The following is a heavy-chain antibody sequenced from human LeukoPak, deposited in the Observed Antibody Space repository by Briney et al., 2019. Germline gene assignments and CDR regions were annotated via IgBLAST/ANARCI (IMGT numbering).Heavy chain of an antibody. J-gene: IGHJ5*02. CDR3: AGSPPYCSSTSCSWFDP. V-gene: IGHV4-31*03. D-gene: IGHD2-2*01. Sequence: SQTLSLTCTVSGGSISSGGYYWSWIRQHPGKGLEWIGYIYYSGSTYYNPSLKSRVTISVDTSKNQFSLKLSSVTAADTAVYYCAGSPPYCSSTSCSWFDPWGQGTLVTVSS. CDR2: IYYSGST. CDR1: GGSISSGGYY.